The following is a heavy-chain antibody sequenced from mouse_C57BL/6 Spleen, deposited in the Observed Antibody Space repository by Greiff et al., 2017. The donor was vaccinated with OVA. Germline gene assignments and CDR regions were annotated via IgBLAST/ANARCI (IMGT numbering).Heavy chain of an antibody. CDR1: GYAFTNYL. J-gene: IGHJ3*01. D-gene: IGHD2-13*01. Sequence: QVQLQQSGAELVRPGTSVKVSCKASGYAFTNYLIEWVKQRPGQGLEWIGVINPGSGGTNYNEKFKGKATLTADKSSSTAYMQLSSLTSEDSAVYFCAKQEVYSDYGGFAYWGQGTLVTVSA. V-gene: IGHV1-54*01. CDR2: INPGSGGT. CDR3: AKQEVYSDYGGFAY.